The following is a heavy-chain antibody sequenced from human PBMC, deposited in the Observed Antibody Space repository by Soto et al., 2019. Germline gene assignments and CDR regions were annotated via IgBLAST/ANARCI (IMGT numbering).Heavy chain of an antibody. Sequence: QVQLQESGPGLVKPSQNLSLTCTVSGGSISSGDYYWSLIRQHPGKGLEWIGYIYYSGSTYYNPSLKSRVTISVDTSKNQFSLKLSSVTAADTAVYYCARWWSGSRQGFDPWGQGTLVTVSS. CDR3: ARWWSGSRQGFDP. CDR2: IYYSGST. CDR1: GGSISSGDYY. J-gene: IGHJ5*02. V-gene: IGHV4-31*03. D-gene: IGHD3-3*01.